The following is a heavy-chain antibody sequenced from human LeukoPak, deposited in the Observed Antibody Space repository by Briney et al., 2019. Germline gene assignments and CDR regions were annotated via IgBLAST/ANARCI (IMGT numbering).Heavy chain of an antibody. CDR3: AKPYYYDSRIDP. CDR2: MYYSGST. CDR1: GGSISSGDYY. J-gene: IGHJ5*02. V-gene: IGHV4-30-4*01. D-gene: IGHD3-22*01. Sequence: SETLTLTCTVSGGSISSGDYYWSWIRQPPGKGLEWIAYMYYSGSTYYNPSLKSRVTMSADTSKNQLSLKLSSVTAADTAVYYCAKPYYYDSRIDPWGQGILVTVSS.